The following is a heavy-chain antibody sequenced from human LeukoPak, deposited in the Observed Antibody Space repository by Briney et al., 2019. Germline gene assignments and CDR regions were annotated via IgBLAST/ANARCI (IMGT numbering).Heavy chain of an antibody. CDR3: ARGSKTAGTIYSFDY. D-gene: IGHD6-13*01. CDR2: ISVSVDST. Sequence: GGSLRLSCAASGFTFSSYGMSWVRQAPGKGLERVSGISVSVDSTYYADSVKGRFTISRDNSKNTVYLQMNSLRAEDTAVYYCARGSKTAGTIYSFDYWGQGTLVTVSS. V-gene: IGHV3-23*01. CDR1: GFTFSSYG. J-gene: IGHJ4*02.